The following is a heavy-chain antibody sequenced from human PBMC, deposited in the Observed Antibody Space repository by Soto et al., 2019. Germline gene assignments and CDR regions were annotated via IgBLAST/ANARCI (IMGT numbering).Heavy chain of an antibody. V-gene: IGHV4-34*01. Sequence: SETLSLTCAVYGGSFSGYYWSWIRQPPGKGLEWIGEINHSGSTNYNPSLKSRVTISVDTSKNRFSLKLSSVTAADTAVYYCAGAQVSRLRSRIRIAADQSNYFDYWGQGTLVTVSS. J-gene: IGHJ4*02. D-gene: IGHD6-13*01. CDR1: GGSFSGYY. CDR2: INHSGST. CDR3: AGAQVSRLRSRIRIAADQSNYFDY.